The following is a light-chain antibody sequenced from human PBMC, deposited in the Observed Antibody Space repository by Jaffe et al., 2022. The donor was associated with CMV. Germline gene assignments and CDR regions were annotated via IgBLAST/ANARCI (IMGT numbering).Light chain of an antibody. Sequence: EIVLSQSPGTQSFVPGERATLSCRASQRVTSSNLAWYQHKPGQAPRLLIYSTSTTATGIPDRFSGSGSGTDFTLTISRLEPEDFAVYYCHYYAASPQGTFGQGTRLEIK. J-gene: IGKJ5*01. CDR1: QRVTSSN. V-gene: IGKV3-20*01. CDR3: HYYAASPQGT. CDR2: STS.